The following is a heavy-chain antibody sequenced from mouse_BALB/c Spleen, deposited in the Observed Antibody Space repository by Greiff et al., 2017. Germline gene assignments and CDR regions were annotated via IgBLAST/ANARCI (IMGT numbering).Heavy chain of an antibody. D-gene: IGHD1-1*01. Sequence: VQLKESGPELVKPGASVRVSCKASGYSFTDYNMYWVKQSHGKSLEWIGYIDPYNGGTSYNQKFKGKATLTVDKSSSTAFMHLNSLTSEDSAVYYCARRGITTVVAFDYWGQGTTLTVSS. CDR1: GYSFTDYN. V-gene: IGHV1S135*01. CDR3: ARRGITTVVAFDY. J-gene: IGHJ2*01. CDR2: IDPYNGGT.